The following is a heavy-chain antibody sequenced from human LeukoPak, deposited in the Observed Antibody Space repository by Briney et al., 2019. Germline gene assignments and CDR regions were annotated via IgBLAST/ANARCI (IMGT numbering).Heavy chain of an antibody. CDR3: AKDKTTDTGENWFDP. D-gene: IGHD4-17*01. CDR2: ISGSGGST. J-gene: IGHJ5*02. Sequence: PGGSLRLSCAASGFTFSSYAMSWVRRAPGKGLEWVSAISGSGGSTYYADSVKGRFTISRDNSKNTLYLQMNSLRAEDTAVYYCAKDKTTDTGENWFDPWGQGTLVTVSS. CDR1: GFTFSSYA. V-gene: IGHV3-23*01.